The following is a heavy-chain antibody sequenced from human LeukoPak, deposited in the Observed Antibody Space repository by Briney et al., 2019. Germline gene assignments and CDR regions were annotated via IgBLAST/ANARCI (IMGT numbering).Heavy chain of an antibody. CDR3: ATDRPHQRLIP. V-gene: IGHV1-2*02. D-gene: IGHD2-2*01. CDR2: INPNSGGT. CDR1: GYTFTGYY. J-gene: IGHJ5*02. Sequence: ASAKVSCKASGYTFTGYYMHWVRQAPGQGLEWMGWINPNSGGTNYAQKFQGRVTMTRDTSISTAYMDLASLTSDDTAVYYCATDRPHQRLIPWGQGTLVTVSS.